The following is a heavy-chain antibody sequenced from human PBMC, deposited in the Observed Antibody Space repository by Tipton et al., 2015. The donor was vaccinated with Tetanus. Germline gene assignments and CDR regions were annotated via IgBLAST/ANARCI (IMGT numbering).Heavy chain of an antibody. J-gene: IGHJ6*04. CDR1: GFTFKSYT. D-gene: IGHD1-14*01. CDR2: ISGSRLTP. V-gene: IGHV3-23*01. CDR3: AKEALGVLNL. Sequence: SLRLSCAASGFTFKSYTMNWVRQAPGNGLEWVAAISGSRLTPYYADSVKGRFTISRDNSKNTLSLQLNSLRAVDTAIYYCAKEALGVLNLWGKGTTVIVSS.